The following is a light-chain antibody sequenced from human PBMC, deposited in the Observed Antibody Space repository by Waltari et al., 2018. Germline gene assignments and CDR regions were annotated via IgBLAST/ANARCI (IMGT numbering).Light chain of an antibody. CDR1: SSNIGAGYD. Sequence: QSVLTQPPSVSGAPWQRVTISCTGSSSNIGAGYDVHWYQQFPGTAPKLLIYHNSNRPSGVPDRFSGSKSGTSASLAITGLLAEDEADYYCQSFDSSLNAVLFGGGTKLTVL. CDR2: HNS. CDR3: QSFDSSLNAVL. V-gene: IGLV1-40*01. J-gene: IGLJ2*01.